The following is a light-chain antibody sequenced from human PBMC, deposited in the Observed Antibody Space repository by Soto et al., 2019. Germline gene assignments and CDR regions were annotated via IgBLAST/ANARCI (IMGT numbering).Light chain of an antibody. V-gene: IGLV2-14*03. Sequence: QSALTQPASVSGSPGQSITISCTGTSSDVGGYNYVSWYQHLPGKAPKLMIYDVNNRPSGVSRRFSGSKSGNTASLTISGLQAEDEAAYYCSSYTSSDTLVFGGGTKLTVL. J-gene: IGLJ3*02. CDR3: SSYTSSDTLV. CDR2: DVN. CDR1: SSDVGGYNY.